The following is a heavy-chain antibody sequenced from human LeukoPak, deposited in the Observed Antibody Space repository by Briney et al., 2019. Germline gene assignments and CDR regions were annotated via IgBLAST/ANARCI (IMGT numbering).Heavy chain of an antibody. J-gene: IGHJ4*02. V-gene: IGHV1-18*01. D-gene: IGHD2-15*01. Sequence: GASVKASCKASGYTFTSYGISWVRQAPGQGLEWMGWISAYNGNTNYAQKLQGRVTMTTDTSTSTAYMELRSLRSDDTAVYYCARQVGDCSGGSCQSYFDYWGKGTLVTVS. CDR1: GYTFTSYG. CDR3: ARQVGDCSGGSCQSYFDY. CDR2: ISAYNGNT.